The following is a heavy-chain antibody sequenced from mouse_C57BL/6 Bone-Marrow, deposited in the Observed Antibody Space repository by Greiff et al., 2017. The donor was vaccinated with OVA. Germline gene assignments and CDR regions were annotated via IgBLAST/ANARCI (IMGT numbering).Heavy chain of an antibody. D-gene: IGHD2-10*01. V-gene: IGHV14-4*01. CDR3: TTSSYRSMDY. CDR1: GFNIKDDY. CDR2: IDPENGDT. Sequence: VQLQQSGAELVRPGASVKLSCTASGFNIKDDYMHWVKQRPEQGLEWIGWIDPENGDTEYASKFQGKATITADTSSNTAYLQLSLLTSEYTAVYYCTTSSYRSMDYWGQGTSVTVSS. J-gene: IGHJ4*01.